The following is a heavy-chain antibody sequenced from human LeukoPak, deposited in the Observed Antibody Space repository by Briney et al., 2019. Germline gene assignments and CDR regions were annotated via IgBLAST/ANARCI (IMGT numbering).Heavy chain of an antibody. CDR1: GGSLSNYY. Sequence: PSETLSLTCAVYGGSLSNYYWSWIRQPPGKGLEWIGEISHSGSTQYNPSLKSRVTISVDMSRNQFSLKMNSVTAADTAVYYCARGPESGSYFAWFDPWGQGTLLTVSS. D-gene: IGHD1-26*01. J-gene: IGHJ5*02. CDR3: ARGPESGSYFAWFDP. CDR2: ISHSGST. V-gene: IGHV4-34*01.